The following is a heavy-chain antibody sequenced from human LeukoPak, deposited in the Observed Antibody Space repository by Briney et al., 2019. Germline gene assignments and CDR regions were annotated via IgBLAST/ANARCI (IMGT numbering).Heavy chain of an antibody. CDR1: GFTFSSSD. CDR2: IGTSADT. Sequence: GGSLRLSCAASGFTFSSSDMHWVRQAAGKSLEWVSAIGTSADTYYPGSVKGRFTISRENARSSLYLQMNNLRAGDTAVYYCARAGKGGYYDYWGRGTLVTVSS. D-gene: IGHD2-15*01. J-gene: IGHJ4*02. CDR3: ARAGKGGYYDY. V-gene: IGHV3-13*01.